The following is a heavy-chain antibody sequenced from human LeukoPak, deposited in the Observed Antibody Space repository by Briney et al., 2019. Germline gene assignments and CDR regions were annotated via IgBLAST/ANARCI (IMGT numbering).Heavy chain of an antibody. D-gene: IGHD3-3*01. Sequence: GGSLRLSCAASGFTFSSYSMNWVLQAPGKGLEWVSSISSSSSYIYYADSVKGRFTISRDNAKNSLYLQMNSLRAEDTAVYYCARDERSTIFGVVFYYVDVWGKGTTVTVSS. CDR1: GFTFSSYS. CDR3: ARDERSTIFGVVFYYVDV. CDR2: ISSSSSYI. V-gene: IGHV3-21*01. J-gene: IGHJ6*03.